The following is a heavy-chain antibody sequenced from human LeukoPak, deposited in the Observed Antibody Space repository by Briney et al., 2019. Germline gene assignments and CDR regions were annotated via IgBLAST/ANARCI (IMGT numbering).Heavy chain of an antibody. CDR1: GFTFSNYG. Sequence: GGSLRLSCAASGFTFSNYGMNWVRQAPGKGLEWVSFTDTSGRYVYYGDSVEDRFTISRDNAKNLLFLQMNGLRAEDTALYYCARGRSITLLRGVAMSDGFDIWGQGAMVAVSS. D-gene: IGHD3-10*01. CDR3: ARGRSITLLRGVAMSDGFDI. V-gene: IGHV3-21*06. J-gene: IGHJ3*02. CDR2: TDTSGRYV.